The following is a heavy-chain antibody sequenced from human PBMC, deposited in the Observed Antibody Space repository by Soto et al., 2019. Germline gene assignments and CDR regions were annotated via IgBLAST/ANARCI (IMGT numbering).Heavy chain of an antibody. V-gene: IGHV4-4*02. CDR2: IYHSGST. CDR1: SVSISSSNW. CDR3: ARGGIAAAGYWFDP. D-gene: IGHD6-13*01. Sequence: SETLSLTCAVSSVSISSSNWWSWVRQPPGKGLEWIGEIYHSGSTNYNPSLKSRVTISVDKSKNQFSLKLSSVTAADTAVYYCARGGIAAAGYWFDPWGQGTLVTVSS. J-gene: IGHJ5*02.